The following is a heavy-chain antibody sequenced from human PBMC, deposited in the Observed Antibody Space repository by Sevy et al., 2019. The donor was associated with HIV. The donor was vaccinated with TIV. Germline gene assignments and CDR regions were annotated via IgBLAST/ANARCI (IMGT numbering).Heavy chain of an antibody. Sequence: GGSLRLSCTVSGFVFSNFAMHWVSQAPGKGLEWVAVTSYDGSHKYYADSVKGRFTVSRDNSRNILSLEMSSLRRDDTAVYYCARGENDDEFFQYWGQCTLVTVSS. CDR2: TSYDGSHK. CDR1: GFVFSNFA. J-gene: IGHJ1*01. CDR3: ARGENDDEFFQY. V-gene: IGHV3-30*04. D-gene: IGHD1-26*01.